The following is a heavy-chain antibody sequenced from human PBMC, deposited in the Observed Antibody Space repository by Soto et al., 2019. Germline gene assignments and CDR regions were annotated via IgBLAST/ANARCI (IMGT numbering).Heavy chain of an antibody. J-gene: IGHJ4*02. D-gene: IGHD4-17*01. CDR3: ASALLDHGDYYFEF. CDR2: IFISGST. V-gene: IGHV4-4*07. Sequence: KPSETLSLTCTVSGASISSYYWIWIRQPAGKGLEWMGRIFISGSTNYNPSLESRITMSVDTSKNQFSLKLSSVTAADTAVYYCASALLDHGDYYFEFWAQGVQVTVSS. CDR1: GASISSYY.